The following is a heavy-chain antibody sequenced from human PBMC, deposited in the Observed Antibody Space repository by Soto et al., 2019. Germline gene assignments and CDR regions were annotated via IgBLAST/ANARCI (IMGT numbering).Heavy chain of an antibody. V-gene: IGHV5-10-1*01. CDR3: ARPPAAGTGYYYYGMDV. D-gene: IGHD6-13*01. CDR1: VYSFTSYW. J-gene: IGHJ6*02. CDR2: IDPSDSYT. Sequence: GASLKISCKGSVYSFTSYWISWVRQMPGKGLEWMGRIDPSDSYTNYSPSFQGHVTISADKSISTAYLQWSSLKASDTAMYYCARPPAAGTGYYYYGMDVWGQGTTVTVS.